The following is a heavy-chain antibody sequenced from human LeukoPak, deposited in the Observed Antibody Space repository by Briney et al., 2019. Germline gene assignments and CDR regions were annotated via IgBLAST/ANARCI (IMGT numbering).Heavy chain of an antibody. CDR1: GFTFSSYS. J-gene: IGHJ6*02. D-gene: IGHD3-3*01. CDR2: ISSSSTI. Sequence: GGSLRLSCAASGFTFSSYSMNWVRQAPGKGLEWVSYISSSSTIYYADSVKGRFTISRDNAKNSLYLQMNSLRAEDTAVYYCARLIFGAVFYGMDVWGQGTTVTVSS. V-gene: IGHV3-48*01. CDR3: ARLIFGAVFYGMDV.